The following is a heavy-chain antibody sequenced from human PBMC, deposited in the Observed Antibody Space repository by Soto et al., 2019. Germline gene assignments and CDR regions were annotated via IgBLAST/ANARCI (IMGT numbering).Heavy chain of an antibody. Sequence: QITLKESGPTLVKPTQTLTLTCTFSGFSLSSTRMAVGWIRQPPGKALEWLALIYWDVDKRYSPILKSRLTITKDTSKNQVVLTMSNMDPVDTARYYCAHIVVAGLGYYFDYWGQGTLVTVSS. J-gene: IGHJ4*02. D-gene: IGHD6-19*01. CDR2: IYWDVDK. V-gene: IGHV2-5*02. CDR1: GFSLSSTRMA. CDR3: AHIVVAGLGYYFDY.